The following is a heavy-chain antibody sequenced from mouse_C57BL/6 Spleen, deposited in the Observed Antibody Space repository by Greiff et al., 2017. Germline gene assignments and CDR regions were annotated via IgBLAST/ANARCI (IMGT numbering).Heavy chain of an antibody. CDR2: IYPGDGDT. Sequence: VKLMESGAELVKPGASVKISCKASGYAFSSYWMNWVKQRPGKGLEWIGQIYPGDGDTNYNGKFKGKATLTADKSSSTAYMQLSSLTSADSAVYFCARSKLRGAMDYWGQGTSVTVSS. J-gene: IGHJ4*01. V-gene: IGHV1-80*01. CDR1: GYAFSSYW. D-gene: IGHD1-1*01. CDR3: ARSKLRGAMDY.